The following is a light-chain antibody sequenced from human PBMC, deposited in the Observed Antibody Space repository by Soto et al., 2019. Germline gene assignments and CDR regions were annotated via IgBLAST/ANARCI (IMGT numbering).Light chain of an antibody. J-gene: IGKJ5*01. CDR3: QQYGTSPPST. CDR2: GAT. Sequence: EIVLKQSPGTLSLSPGERATLSCRASQSVSSSYLAWYQQKPGQAPRLLINGATSRATGIPDRFSGSGSGTDFTLTTRRLEHKDVAVYYYQQYGTSPPSTFEQGTRLVIK. CDR1: QSVSSSY. V-gene: IGKV3-20*01.